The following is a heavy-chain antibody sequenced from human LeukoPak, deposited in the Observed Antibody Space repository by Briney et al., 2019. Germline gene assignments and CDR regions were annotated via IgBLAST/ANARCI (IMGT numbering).Heavy chain of an antibody. CDR2: IYSGGST. CDR3: ARDFSSGWYFDY. V-gene: IGHV3-66*02. J-gene: IGHJ4*02. CDR1: GFTVSSNY. D-gene: IGHD6-19*01. Sequence: GGSLRLSCAASGFTVSSNYMSWVRQAPGKGLEWISVIYSGGSTYYAESVKGRFTISRDNSKNTLYLQTNSLRAEDTAVYYCARDFSSGWYFDYWGQGTLVTVSS.